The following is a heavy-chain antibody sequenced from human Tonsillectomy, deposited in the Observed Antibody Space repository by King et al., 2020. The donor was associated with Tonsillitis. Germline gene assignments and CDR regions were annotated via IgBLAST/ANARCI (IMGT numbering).Heavy chain of an antibody. V-gene: IGHV3-21*01. D-gene: IGHD3-22*01. CDR1: GFSFSSYS. CDR2: ISSSSSYI. J-gene: IGHJ4*02. CDR3: TRDLDYYDSSGYLY. Sequence: QLVQSGGGLVKTGGSLRLSCAASGFSFSSYSMYWVCQAPGKGLEWVSSISSSSSYIYYADSVKSRFTISRDNAKKSQYLQMNSLRAEDTAVYYCTRDLDYYDSSGYLYWGQGTLVTVSS.